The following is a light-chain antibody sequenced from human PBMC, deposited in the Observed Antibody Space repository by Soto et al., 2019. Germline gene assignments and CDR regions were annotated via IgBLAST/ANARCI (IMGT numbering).Light chain of an antibody. CDR3: QQRINWPLT. CDR1: QSVSSD. Sequence: EIVLTQSPATLSLSPGERATLSCRASQSVSSDLAWYQQKPGQAPRLLIYDASNRATGIPARFSGSGSGTDFTLTISGLEPEDFAVYYCQQRINWPLTFVGGTKVEIK. J-gene: IGKJ4*01. V-gene: IGKV3-11*01. CDR2: DAS.